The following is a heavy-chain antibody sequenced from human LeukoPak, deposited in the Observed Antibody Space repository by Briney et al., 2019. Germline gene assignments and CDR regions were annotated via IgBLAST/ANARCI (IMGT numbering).Heavy chain of an antibody. CDR2: IYDSGST. V-gene: IGHV4-61*01. J-gene: IGHJ5*02. Sequence: SETLSLTCTVSGGSFSSGSYYWSWIQQPPGKGLEWIGYIYDSGSTNYNPSLKSRVTISVDTSKNQFSLKLRSVTAADTAVYYCARELYYYGSGSYSHWFDPWGQGTLVTVSS. D-gene: IGHD3-10*01. CDR3: ARELYYYGSGSYSHWFDP. CDR1: GGSFSSGSYY.